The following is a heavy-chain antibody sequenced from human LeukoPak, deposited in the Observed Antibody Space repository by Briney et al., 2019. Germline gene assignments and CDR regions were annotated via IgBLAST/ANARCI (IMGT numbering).Heavy chain of an antibody. CDR2: ISGSGGST. CDR1: GFTFSSYA. CDR3: AKDSTNRLYGYIDH. Sequence: GGSLRLSCAASGFTFSSYAMSWVRQAPGKGLEWVSAISGSGGSTYYADSVKGRFTISRDNSKNTLYLQMNSLRAEDTAVYYCAKDSTNRLYGYIDHWGQGTLVTVSS. D-gene: IGHD5-18*01. V-gene: IGHV3-23*01. J-gene: IGHJ4*02.